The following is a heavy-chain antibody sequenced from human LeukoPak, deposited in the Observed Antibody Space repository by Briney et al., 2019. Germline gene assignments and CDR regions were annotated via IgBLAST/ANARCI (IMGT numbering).Heavy chain of an antibody. CDR3: AKDGGYSYSIDY. D-gene: IGHD5-18*01. CDR1: GFTFSSYA. V-gene: IGHV3-23*01. Sequence: GGSLRLSCAASGFTFSSYAMGWVRQAPGKGLEWVSAISGSGGSTYYADSVKGRFTISRDNSKNTLYLQMNSLRAEDTAVYYCAKDGGYSYSIDYWGQGTLVTVSS. CDR2: ISGSGGST. J-gene: IGHJ4*02.